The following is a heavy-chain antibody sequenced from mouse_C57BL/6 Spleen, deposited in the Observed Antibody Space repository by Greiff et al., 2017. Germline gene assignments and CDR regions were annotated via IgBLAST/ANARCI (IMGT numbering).Heavy chain of an antibody. D-gene: IGHD4-1*01. J-gene: IGHJ4*01. CDR1: EYEFPSHD. CDR3: ARHAGTDYAMDY. V-gene: IGHV5-2*01. CDR2: INSDGGST. Sequence: EVKLMESGGGLVQPGESLKLSCESNEYEFPSHDMSWVRKTPEQRLELVAAINSDGGSTYYPDTMARRFIISRDNTKKTLYLQMSSLRSEDTALYYCARHAGTDYAMDYWGQGTSVTVSS.